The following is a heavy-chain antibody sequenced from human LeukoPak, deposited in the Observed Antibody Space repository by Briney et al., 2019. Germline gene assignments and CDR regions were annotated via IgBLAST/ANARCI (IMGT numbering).Heavy chain of an antibody. J-gene: IGHJ4*02. V-gene: IGHV1-69*06. Sequence: SVKVSCKASGGTFSSYAISWVRQAPGQGLEWMGGIIPIFGTANYAQKFQGRVTITADKSTSTAYMELSSLRSEDTAVYYCAREAGYDFWSGYYMSWGQGTLVTVSS. D-gene: IGHD3-3*01. CDR1: GGTFSSYA. CDR2: IIPIFGTA. CDR3: AREAGYDFWSGYYMS.